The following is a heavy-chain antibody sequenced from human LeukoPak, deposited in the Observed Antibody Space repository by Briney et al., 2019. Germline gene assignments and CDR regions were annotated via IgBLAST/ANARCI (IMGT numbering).Heavy chain of an antibody. D-gene: IGHD3-22*01. CDR2: ISYDGSNK. J-gene: IGHJ4*02. CDR3: AKESGVSPPMIVVVITPDY. Sequence: GGSLRLSCIVSGFTFSAYAMSWVRQAPGKGLEWVAVISYDGSNKYYADSVKGRFTISRDNSKNTLYLQMNSLRAEDTAVYYCAKESGVSPPMIVVVITPDYWGQGTLVTVSS. CDR1: GFTFSAYA. V-gene: IGHV3-30*18.